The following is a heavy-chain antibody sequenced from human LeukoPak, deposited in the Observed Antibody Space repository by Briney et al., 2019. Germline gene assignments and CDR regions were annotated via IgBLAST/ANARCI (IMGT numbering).Heavy chain of an antibody. CDR1: GGSISSYY. J-gene: IGHJ2*01. CDR2: IYYSGST. Sequence: PSETLSLTCTVSGGSISSYYWSWIRQPPGKRLDKIGYIYYSGSTNYNPSLKSRFTISVDTSKNQFSLKLSSVTAADTAVFFFKQRPAYEILTGYYSGWYFDLWGRGTLVTVSS. V-gene: IGHV4-59*01. D-gene: IGHD3-9*01. CDR3: KQRPAYEILTGYYSGWYFDL.